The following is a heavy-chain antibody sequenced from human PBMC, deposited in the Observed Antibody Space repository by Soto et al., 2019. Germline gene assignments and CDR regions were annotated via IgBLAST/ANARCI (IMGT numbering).Heavy chain of an antibody. CDR1: GGTFSSYA. CDR2: IIPIFGTA. J-gene: IGHJ6*02. Sequence: EASVKVSCKASGGTFSSYAISWVRQAPGQGLEWMGGIIPIFGTANYAQKFQGRVTITADESTSTAYMELSSLRSEDTAVYYCARERGGTQYNPGIAVAGTHYYYGMDVWGQGTTVTVSS. V-gene: IGHV1-69*13. CDR3: ARERGGTQYNPGIAVAGTHYYYGMDV. D-gene: IGHD6-19*01.